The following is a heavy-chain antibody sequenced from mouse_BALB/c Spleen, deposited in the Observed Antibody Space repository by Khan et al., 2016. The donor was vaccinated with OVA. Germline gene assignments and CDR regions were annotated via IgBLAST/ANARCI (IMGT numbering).Heavy chain of an antibody. CDR2: ISYSGNT. Sequence: EVKLLESGPGLVKPSQSLSLTCTVTGYSIASDYAWNWIRQFPGNKLEWMGFISYSGNTNYNPSLKSRISITRDTSKNQFFLQLNSVTYEDTATYYCARVYGGDFDYWGQGTTLTVSS. D-gene: IGHD1-1*01. CDR3: ARVYGGDFDY. V-gene: IGHV3-2*02. J-gene: IGHJ2*01. CDR1: GYSIASDYA.